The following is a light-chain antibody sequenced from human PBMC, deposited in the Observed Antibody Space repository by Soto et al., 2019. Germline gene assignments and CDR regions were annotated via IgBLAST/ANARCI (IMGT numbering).Light chain of an antibody. Sequence: IQMTQSPSSVSASVGDSVTITCRAIQRISSWLAWYQVKPGKAPKILIYGASNRESGVPSRFSGSESGTLFTLTINSLQPEDFATYYCQQASSFPLTFGGGTEVEV. CDR3: QQASSFPLT. CDR1: QRISSW. V-gene: IGKV1-12*01. J-gene: IGKJ4*01. CDR2: GAS.